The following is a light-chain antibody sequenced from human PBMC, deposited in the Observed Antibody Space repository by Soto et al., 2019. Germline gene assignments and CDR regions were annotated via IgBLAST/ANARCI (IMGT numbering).Light chain of an antibody. V-gene: IGKV3-11*01. J-gene: IGKJ4*01. CDR1: QSVSSY. CDR3: QLRGNWPPT. Sequence: EIVLTQSPATLSLSPGERATLSCRASQSVSSYLAWYQQKPGQAPRLLIYDASNRATGIPARFSGSGSGTDFPLTIGSLEPEDFAVYYCQLRGNWPPTFGGGAKVEIK. CDR2: DAS.